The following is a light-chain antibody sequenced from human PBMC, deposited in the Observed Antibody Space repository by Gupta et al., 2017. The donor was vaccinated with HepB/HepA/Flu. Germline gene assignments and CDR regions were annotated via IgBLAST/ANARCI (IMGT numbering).Light chain of an antibody. V-gene: IGKV1-39*01. Sequence: GLQSGVPSRFSGSGSGTDFTLTIRTLQPEDVATYYRQQNAHILVAFGQGTKVEIK. CDR3: QQNAHILVA. J-gene: IGKJ1*01.